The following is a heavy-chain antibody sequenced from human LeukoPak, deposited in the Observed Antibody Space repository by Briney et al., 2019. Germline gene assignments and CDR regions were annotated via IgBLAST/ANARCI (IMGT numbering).Heavy chain of an antibody. CDR2: IIPIFGTA. CDR1: GFTFSSYA. V-gene: IGHV1-69*01. CDR3: ARELRRELILDY. D-gene: IGHD1-26*01. J-gene: IGHJ4*02. Sequence: GGSLRLSCAASGFTFSSYAISWVRQAPGQGLEWMGGIIPIFGTANYAQKFQGRVTITADESTSTAYMELSSLRSEDTAVYYCARELRRELILDYWGQGTLVTVSS.